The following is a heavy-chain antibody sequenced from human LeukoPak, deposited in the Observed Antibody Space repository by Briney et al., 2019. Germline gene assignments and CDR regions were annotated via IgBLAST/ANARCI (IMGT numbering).Heavy chain of an antibody. J-gene: IGHJ4*02. CDR2: IYYSGST. D-gene: IGHD6-6*01. CDR1: GDSIRSSSYY. CDR3: ARGVEAARPYYFDY. Sequence: KPSETLSLTCSVSGDSIRSSSYYWGWIRQPPGKGLEWIGYIYYSGSTNYNPSLKSRVTISVDTSKNQFSLKLSSVTAADTAVYYCARGVEAARPYYFDYWGQGTLVTVSS. V-gene: IGHV4-61*05.